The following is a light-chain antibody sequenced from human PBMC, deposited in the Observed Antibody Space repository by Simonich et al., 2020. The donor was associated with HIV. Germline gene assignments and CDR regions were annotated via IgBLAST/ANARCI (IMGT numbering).Light chain of an antibody. J-gene: IGKJ1*01. CDR1: QSVSSY. V-gene: IGKV3-11*01. Sequence: EIVLTQSPATLSLSPGERATLSYRASQSVSSYLAWYQQKPGQAPRLFIYDASNRATGIPARFSGSGSGTDFTLTISSLEPEDFAVYYCQQRSNWPRTFGQGTKVEIK. CDR3: QQRSNWPRT. CDR2: DAS.